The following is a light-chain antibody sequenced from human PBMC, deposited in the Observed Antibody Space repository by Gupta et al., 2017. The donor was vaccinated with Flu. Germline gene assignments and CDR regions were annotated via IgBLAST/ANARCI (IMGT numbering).Light chain of an antibody. CDR3: QAWDNSAWV. V-gene: IGLV3-1*01. J-gene: IGLJ3*02. CDR2: QDS. Sequence: CSGNSWGDKYPSWYRQKPGQSRVLIIYQDSKRPSGISERVSGSNSGSTATLTISGTQAMDEADYYCQAWDNSAWVFGGRPRLTVL. CDR1: SWGDKY.